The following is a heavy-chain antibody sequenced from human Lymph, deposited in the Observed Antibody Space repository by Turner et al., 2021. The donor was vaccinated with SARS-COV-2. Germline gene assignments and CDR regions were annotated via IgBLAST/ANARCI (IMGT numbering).Heavy chain of an antibody. Sequence: QVQLVETGGGGVQPGRSLRLSRAAPGFTSGSYAMHWVRQAPGKGLEWVAVISYDGSNKNYADSVKGRFTLSRDNSKTTLYLQMNSLRAEDTAVYYCARDDREFWSGYYTHYYYYGMDVWGQGTPVTVSS. V-gene: IGHV3-30*04. J-gene: IGHJ6*02. CDR2: ISYDGSNK. CDR1: GFTSGSYA. CDR3: ARDDREFWSGYYTHYYYYGMDV. D-gene: IGHD3-3*01.